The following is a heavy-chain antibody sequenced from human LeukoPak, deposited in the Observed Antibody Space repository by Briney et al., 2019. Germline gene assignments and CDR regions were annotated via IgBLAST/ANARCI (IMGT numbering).Heavy chain of an antibody. Sequence: GGCLRLSCAVSGFSVTTNDMSWVRQAPGKGLEWVSVIYSGERTYYAASVKGRFTISRDNSKNTLYLQMNNLRAEDTAIYYCAKNWGDDWGQGNLVTVSS. CDR1: GFSVTTND. J-gene: IGHJ4*02. D-gene: IGHD3-16*01. CDR2: IYSGERT. CDR3: AKNWGDD. V-gene: IGHV3-53*01.